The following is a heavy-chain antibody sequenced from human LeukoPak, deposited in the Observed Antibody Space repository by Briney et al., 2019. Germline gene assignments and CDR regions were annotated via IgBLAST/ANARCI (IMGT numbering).Heavy chain of an antibody. J-gene: IGHJ6*02. CDR3: ASAVGIAATGGGYYYGMDV. D-gene: IGHD6-13*01. CDR1: GGSISSSSYY. V-gene: IGHV4-39*07. Sequence: SETLSLTCTVSGGSISSSSYYWGWIRQPPGKGLEWIGSIYYSGSTYYNPSLKSRVTISVGTSKNQFSLKLSSVTAADTAVYYCASAVGIAATGGGYYYGMDVWGQGTTVTVSS. CDR2: IYYSGST.